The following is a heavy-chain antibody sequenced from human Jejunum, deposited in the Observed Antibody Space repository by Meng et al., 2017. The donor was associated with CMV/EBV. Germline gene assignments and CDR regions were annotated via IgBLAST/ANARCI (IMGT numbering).Heavy chain of an antibody. V-gene: IGHV7-4-1*01. CDR2: MNTKTGNP. J-gene: IGHJ4*02. CDR3: AKDRVGAAKDFDY. Sequence: KASGYTFTTYTINWGRQAPGQGLEWMGWMNTKTGNPTYAQGFTGRFVFSLDTSVSTAYLQIESLKAEDTAVYYCAKDRVGAAKDFDYWGQGTLVTVSS. D-gene: IGHD2-15*01. CDR1: GYTFTTYT.